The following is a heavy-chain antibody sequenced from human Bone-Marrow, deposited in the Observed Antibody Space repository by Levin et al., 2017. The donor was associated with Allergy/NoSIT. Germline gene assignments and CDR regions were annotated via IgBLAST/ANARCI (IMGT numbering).Heavy chain of an antibody. J-gene: IGHJ4*02. V-gene: IGHV3-30*18. D-gene: IGHD3-10*01. CDR3: AKDHGSGSTFDY. Sequence: PGESLKISCEASGFSFNNYGMHWVRQAPGKGLEWVAVMSYDGSNKYYADSVKGRFTISRDNSKNTLYLQMNSLRAEDTAVYYCAKDHGSGSTFDYWGQGTLVTVSS. CDR1: GFSFNNYG. CDR2: MSYDGSNK.